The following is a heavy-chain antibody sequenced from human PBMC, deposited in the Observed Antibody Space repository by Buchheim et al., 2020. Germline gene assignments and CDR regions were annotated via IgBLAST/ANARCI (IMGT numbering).Heavy chain of an antibody. Sequence: QMQLVQSGPEVKKPGTSVKVSCKASGFTFTSSAVQWVRQARGQRLEWIGWIVVGSGNTNYAQKFQERVTITRDMSTSTAYMELSSLRSEDTAVYYCAADPYYYDSSGHDAFDIWGQGT. CDR1: GFTFTSSA. CDR3: AADPYYYDSSGHDAFDI. D-gene: IGHD3-22*01. CDR2: IVVGSGNT. V-gene: IGHV1-58*01. J-gene: IGHJ3*02.